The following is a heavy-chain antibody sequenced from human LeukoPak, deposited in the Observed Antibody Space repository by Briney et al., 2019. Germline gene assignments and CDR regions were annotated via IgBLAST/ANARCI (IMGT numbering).Heavy chain of an antibody. J-gene: IGHJ4*02. CDR2: IRDSGSST. CDR1: GFTFSRHA. D-gene: IGHD1-26*01. V-gene: IGHV3-23*01. Sequence: PGGSLRLSCAASGFTFSRHAMSWVRQAPGKGLEWVSGIRDSGSSTFYADSVKGRFTISRDNSKNTLYLQMNSRRGEDTAIYYCAKVSASYYVDYFDYWGQGTLVTVSS. CDR3: AKVSASYYVDYFDY.